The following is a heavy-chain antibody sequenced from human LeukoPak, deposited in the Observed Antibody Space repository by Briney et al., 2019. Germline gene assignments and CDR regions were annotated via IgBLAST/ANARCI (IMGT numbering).Heavy chain of an antibody. J-gene: IGHJ6*02. Sequence: GGSLRLSCAASGFTFSAFGMNWVRQAPGKGLEWVSTITKSGDTTYYVDSVKGRFTISRDNSKDTLYLQMSSLRAEDTAKYYCTKDYCGRFCSAVWGQGTTVTVSS. CDR2: ITKSGDTT. CDR1: GFTFSAFG. V-gene: IGHV3-23*01. CDR3: TKDYCGRFCSAV. D-gene: IGHD3-3*01.